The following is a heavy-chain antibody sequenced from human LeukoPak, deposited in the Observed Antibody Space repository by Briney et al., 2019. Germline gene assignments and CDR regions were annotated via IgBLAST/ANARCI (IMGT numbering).Heavy chain of an antibody. CDR3: ARDPAYCSGGSYHGGWFDP. CDR1: GFTFSSYS. D-gene: IGHD2-15*01. V-gene: IGHV3-21*01. J-gene: IGHJ5*02. Sequence: GGALRLSCAASGFTFSSYSMNWVRQAPGKGLEWVSSISISSGYIYYVDSVKGRFTISRDNVKNSLYLQMNSLRVEDTAVYYCARDPAYCSGGSYHGGWFDPWGQGTLVTVSS. CDR2: ISISSGYI.